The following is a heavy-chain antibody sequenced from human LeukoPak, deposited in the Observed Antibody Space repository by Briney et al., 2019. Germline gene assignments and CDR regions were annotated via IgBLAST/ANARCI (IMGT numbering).Heavy chain of an antibody. J-gene: IGHJ5*02. CDR2: TYYRSKWYN. CDR3: ASTQGPIDH. CDR1: GDSVSSNSAA. D-gene: IGHD2-15*01. V-gene: IGHV6-1*01. Sequence: SQTLSLTCSISGDSVSSNSAAWNWIRQSPLRGLEWLGRTYYRSKWYNDYAVSVKSRITVKSDTSKNQFSLQLNSVTPEDTAVYYCASTQGPIDHWGQGTLATVS.